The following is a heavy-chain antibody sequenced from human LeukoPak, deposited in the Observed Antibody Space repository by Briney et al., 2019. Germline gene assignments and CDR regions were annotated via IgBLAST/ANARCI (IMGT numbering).Heavy chain of an antibody. V-gene: IGHV3-21*01. D-gene: IGHD1-26*01. CDR2: ISSSSSYI. Sequence: GGSLRLSCAASGFTFSSYSMNWVRQAPGKGLEWVSSISSSSSYIYYADSVKGRFTISRDNAKNSLYLQMNSLRAEDTAVYYCARQWELGYFQHWGQGTLVTVSS. J-gene: IGHJ1*01. CDR3: ARQWELGYFQH. CDR1: GFTFSSYS.